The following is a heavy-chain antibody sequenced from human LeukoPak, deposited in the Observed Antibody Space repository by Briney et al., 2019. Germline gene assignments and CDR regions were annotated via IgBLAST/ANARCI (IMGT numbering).Heavy chain of an antibody. CDR2: IYYSGST. CDR3: ARAVGGDGSGSL. D-gene: IGHD3-10*01. J-gene: IGHJ4*02. V-gene: IGHV4-39*07. CDR1: GGSISSSSYY. Sequence: SETLSLTCTVSGGSISSSSYYWGWIRQPPGKGLEWIVSIYYSGSTYYNPSLKSRVTISVDTSKNQFSLKLSSVTAADTAVYYCARAVGGDGSGSLWGPGTLVTVSS.